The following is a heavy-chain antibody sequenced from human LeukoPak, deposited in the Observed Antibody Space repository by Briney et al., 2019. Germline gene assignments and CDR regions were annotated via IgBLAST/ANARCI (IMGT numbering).Heavy chain of an antibody. CDR2: INPYSGGT. J-gene: IGHJ4*02. V-gene: IGHV1-2*06. D-gene: IGHD2-2*01. CDR3: VRDRTKYCSSTSCPLDY. Sequence: GASVKVSCKASGYTFTSYYIHWVRQAPGQGLEWMGRINPYSGGTNYAQKFQGRVTMTRDTSISTAYMELSRLRSDDTAVYYCVRDRTKYCSSTSCPLDYWGQGTLVTVSS. CDR1: GYTFTSYY.